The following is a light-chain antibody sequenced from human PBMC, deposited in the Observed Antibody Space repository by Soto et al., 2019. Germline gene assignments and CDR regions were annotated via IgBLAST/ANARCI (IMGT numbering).Light chain of an antibody. Sequence: QSVLTQPASVSGSPGQSITLSCTGTSSNVGSYKLVSWYQQHPGKAPKLMIFEVNKRPSGVSNRVSGSKSGNTASLTISGLKVEDEADYYCCSSGGSPTYVFGTGTKVTVL. CDR3: CSSGGSPTYV. V-gene: IGLV2-23*02. CDR1: SSNVGSYKL. CDR2: EVN. J-gene: IGLJ1*01.